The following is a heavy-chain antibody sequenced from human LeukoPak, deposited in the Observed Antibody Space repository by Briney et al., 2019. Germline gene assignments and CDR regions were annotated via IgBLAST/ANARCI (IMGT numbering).Heavy chain of an antibody. V-gene: IGHV1-2*06. CDR2: INPNSGGT. CDR1: GYTFTGYY. Sequence: ASVKVSCKASGYTFTGYYMHWVRQAPGQGLEWMGRINPNSGGTNYAQKFQGRVTMTRDTSISTAYMELSRLRSDDTAVYYCARSGLRYFGWLVFWGQGTLVTGSS. J-gene: IGHJ4*01. CDR3: ARSGLRYFGWLVF. D-gene: IGHD3-9*01.